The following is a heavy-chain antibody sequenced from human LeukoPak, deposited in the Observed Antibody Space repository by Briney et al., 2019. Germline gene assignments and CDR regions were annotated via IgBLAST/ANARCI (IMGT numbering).Heavy chain of an antibody. CDR2: MNPNSGNT. J-gene: IGHJ4*02. CDR3: ARDSAGATDFDY. Sequence: ASVKVSCKASGYTFSSYDINWVRQATGQGLEWMGWMNPNSGNTGYAQKFQGRVTMTRNTSIRTAYMELSSLRSEDTAVYYCARDSAGATDFDYWGQGTLVTVSS. D-gene: IGHD1-26*01. V-gene: IGHV1-8*01. CDR1: GYTFSSYD.